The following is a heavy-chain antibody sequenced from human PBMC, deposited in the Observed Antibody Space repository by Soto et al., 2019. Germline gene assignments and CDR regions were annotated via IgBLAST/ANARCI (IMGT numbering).Heavy chain of an antibody. Sequence: EVQLVESGGGLVQPGRSLRLSCAASGFSFDDYAMHWVRQAPGKGLEWVSGISGSGGSTYYADSVKGRFTISRDNSKNTLYLQMNSLRAEDTAVYYCAKPGYSSGWYPNPYYYYGMDVWGQGTTVTVSS. CDR2: ISGSGGST. D-gene: IGHD6-19*01. CDR1: GFSFDDYA. J-gene: IGHJ6*02. V-gene: IGHV3-23*04. CDR3: AKPGYSSGWYPNPYYYYGMDV.